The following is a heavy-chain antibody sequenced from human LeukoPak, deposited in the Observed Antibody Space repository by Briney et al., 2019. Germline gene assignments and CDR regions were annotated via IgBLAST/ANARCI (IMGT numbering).Heavy chain of an antibody. D-gene: IGHD3-22*01. Sequence: PPGGSLRLSCAASGFTFSSYAMHWVRQAPGKGLEWVAVISYDGSNKYYADSVKGRFTISRDNSKDMLYLQMNSLRAEDTAVYYCARDSLYYYDSSGYYCLDYWGQGTLVTVSS. CDR3: ARDSLYYYDSSGYYCLDY. CDR1: GFTFSSYA. J-gene: IGHJ4*02. V-gene: IGHV3-30-3*01. CDR2: ISYDGSNK.